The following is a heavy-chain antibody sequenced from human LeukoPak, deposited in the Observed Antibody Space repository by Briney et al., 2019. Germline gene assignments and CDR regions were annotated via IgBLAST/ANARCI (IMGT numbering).Heavy chain of an antibody. J-gene: IGHJ3*02. V-gene: IGHV3-33*01. D-gene: IGHD5-12*01. CDR3: ARDMGYPGYAFDI. CDR1: GFTFSSYG. CDR2: IWYDGSNK. Sequence: PGGSLRLSCAASGFTFSSYGMHWVRQAPGKGLEWVAVIWYDGSNKYYADSVKGRFTISRDNSKNTLYLQMNSLRAEDTAVYYCARDMGYPGYAFDIWGQGTMVTVSS.